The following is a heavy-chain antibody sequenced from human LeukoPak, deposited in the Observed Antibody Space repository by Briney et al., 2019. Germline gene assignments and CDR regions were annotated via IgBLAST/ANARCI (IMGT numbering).Heavy chain of an antibody. CDR3: ARAGILWGDY. CDR1: GFTFSDYW. V-gene: IGHV3-7*01. D-gene: IGHD2-15*01. CDR2: IQQDGSEK. J-gene: IGHJ4*02. Sequence: PRGSLRLSCAASGFTFSDYWMSWVRQAPGKGLEWVANIQQDGSEKYYVDSVKGRFTISRDNAKNSLYLQMNSLRAEDTAVYYSARAGILWGDYWGQGTLVTVSS.